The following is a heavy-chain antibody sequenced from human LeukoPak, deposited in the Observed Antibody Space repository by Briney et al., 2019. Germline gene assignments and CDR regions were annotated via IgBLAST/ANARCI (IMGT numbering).Heavy chain of an antibody. V-gene: IGHV5-10-1*01. CDR3: ARVDTAMVSGYYYGMDV. D-gene: IGHD5-18*01. J-gene: IGHJ6*02. Sequence: GESLKISCKGSGYSFTSYWISWVRQMPGKGLEWMGRIDPSDSYTNYSPSLQGHVTISADKSISTAYLQWSSLKASDTAMYYCARVDTAMVSGYYYGMDVWGQGTTVTVSS. CDR2: IDPSDSYT. CDR1: GYSFTSYW.